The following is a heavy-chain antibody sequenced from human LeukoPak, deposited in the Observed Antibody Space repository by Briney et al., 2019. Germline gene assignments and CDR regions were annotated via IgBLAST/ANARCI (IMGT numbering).Heavy chain of an antibody. V-gene: IGHV4-34*01. Sequence: SETLSLTCAVYGVSFSGYYWSWIRQPPGKGLEWIGEINHSGSTNYNPSLKSRVTISVDTSKNQFSLKLSSVTAADTAVYYCAREPPDSSGYYYFDYWGQGTLVTVSS. D-gene: IGHD3-22*01. CDR3: AREPPDSSGYYYFDY. J-gene: IGHJ4*02. CDR2: INHSGST. CDR1: GVSFSGYY.